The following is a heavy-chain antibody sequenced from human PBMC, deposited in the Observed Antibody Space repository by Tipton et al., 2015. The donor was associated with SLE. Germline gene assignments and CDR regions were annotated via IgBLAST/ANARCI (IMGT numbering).Heavy chain of an antibody. CDR1: GGYICSYY. Sequence: LRLSCTVSGGYICSYYWSWIRQPTGKGLEWIGYIYSSGSTNYNPSLKSRVTISVDTSKNPFSLKLRSVTAADTAVYYCARGLAMVRGDSMDYWGQGTLVTVSS. CDR2: IYSSGST. D-gene: IGHD3-10*01. V-gene: IGHV4-4*08. CDR3: ARGLAMVRGDSMDY. J-gene: IGHJ4*02.